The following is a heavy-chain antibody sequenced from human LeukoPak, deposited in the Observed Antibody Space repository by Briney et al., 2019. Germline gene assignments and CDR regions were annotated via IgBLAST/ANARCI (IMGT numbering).Heavy chain of an antibody. J-gene: IGHJ4*02. CDR3: ARDPPSTYGGNSGGFDY. CDR1: GGTFSSYT. V-gene: IGHV1-69*04. Sequence: SVKVSRKASGGTFSSYTISWVRQAPGQGLEWMGRIIPILGIANYAQKFQGRVTITADKSTSTAYMELSSLRSEDTAVYYCARDPPSTYGGNSGGFDYWGQGTLVTVSS. D-gene: IGHD4-23*01. CDR2: IIPILGIA.